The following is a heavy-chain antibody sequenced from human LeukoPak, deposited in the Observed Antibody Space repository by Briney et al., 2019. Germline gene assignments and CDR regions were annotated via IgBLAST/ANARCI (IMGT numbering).Heavy chain of an antibody. D-gene: IGHD2-2*01. CDR1: GYTFTSYD. CDR3: ARDRAVVVPAATGGLDAFDI. CDR2: ISPYSGHT. J-gene: IGHJ3*02. Sequence: GASVKVSCKASGYTFTSYDINWVRQAPGQGLEWMGWISPYSGHTNYGQKFKDRLTMTVDTSTGTANVELRSLTSDDTAVYYCARDRAVVVPAATGGLDAFDIWGQGTVVTVSS. V-gene: IGHV1-18*01.